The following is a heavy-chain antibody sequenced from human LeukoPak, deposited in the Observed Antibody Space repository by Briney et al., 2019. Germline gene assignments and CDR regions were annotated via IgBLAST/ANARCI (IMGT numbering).Heavy chain of an antibody. CDR1: GFTFSNAW. CDR2: IKSKTDGGTT. V-gene: IGHV3-15*01. J-gene: IGHJ4*02. Sequence: GGSLRLSCAASGFTFSNAWMSWVRQAPGKGLEWVGRIKSKTDGGTTDYAAPVKGRFTISRDDSKNTLYPQMNSLKTEDTAVYYCTTDKGYSYGYGYWGQGTLVTVSS. CDR3: TTDKGYSYGYGY. D-gene: IGHD5-18*01.